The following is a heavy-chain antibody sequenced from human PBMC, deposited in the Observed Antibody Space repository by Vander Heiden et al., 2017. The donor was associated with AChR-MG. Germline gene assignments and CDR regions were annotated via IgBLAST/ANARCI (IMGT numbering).Heavy chain of an antibody. Sequence: QVPLAESGGGVVQRGTSLRISGAASGLTLRSYDTHWVRRAPGKGLGWVAVISYDGSDKYYADSVKGRFTISRDNSKNTLYLQMNSLRAKDTAVYYCAKDRIAAAGREVYYYYGMDVWGQGTTVTVSS. CDR1: GLTLRSYD. CDR2: ISYDGSDK. CDR3: AKDRIAAAGREVYYYYGMDV. V-gene: IGHV3-30*18. J-gene: IGHJ6*02. D-gene: IGHD6-13*01.